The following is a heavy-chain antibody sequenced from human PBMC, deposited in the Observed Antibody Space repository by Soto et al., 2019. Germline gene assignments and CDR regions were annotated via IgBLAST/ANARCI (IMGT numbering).Heavy chain of an antibody. CDR3: ASHYDMWSGYLSPVDY. Sequence: GGSLRLSCAASGYTFSDYYMSWIRQAPGKGLEWISYIDTSGTKIYYADSVKGRFTITRDNAKNSLYLEVNSLRDEDTAVYYCASHYDMWSGYLSPVDYWGQGTLVTVSS. D-gene: IGHD3-3*01. CDR1: GYTFSDYY. J-gene: IGHJ4*02. V-gene: IGHV3-11*01. CDR2: IDTSGTKI.